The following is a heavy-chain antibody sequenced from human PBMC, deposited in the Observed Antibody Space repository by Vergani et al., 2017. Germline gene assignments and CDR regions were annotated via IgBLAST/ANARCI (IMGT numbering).Heavy chain of an antibody. CDR2: IRSKANSYAT. D-gene: IGHD2-2*01. V-gene: IGHV3-73*01. Sequence: EVQLLESGGGLVQPGGSLKLSCAASGFTFSGSAMHWVRQASGKGLEWVGRIRSKANSYATAYAASVKGRFTISRDDSKNTAYLQMNSLKTEDTAVYYCASGNCSSTSCYFGYYYYYGMDVWGQGTTVTVSS. CDR3: ASGNCSSTSCYFGYYYYYGMDV. CDR1: GFTFSGSA. J-gene: IGHJ6*02.